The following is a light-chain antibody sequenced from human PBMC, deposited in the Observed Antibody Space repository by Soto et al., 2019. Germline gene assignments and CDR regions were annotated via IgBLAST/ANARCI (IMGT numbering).Light chain of an antibody. CDR3: QTWGTGIRI. V-gene: IGLV4-69*01. Sequence: QLVLTQSPSASASLGASVKLTCTLSSGHSSYAIAWHQQQPEKGPRYLMKLNSDGSHSKGDGIPDRFSGSSSGAERYLTISSLQSEDEGDYYCQTWGTGIRIFGGGTKLTVL. CDR1: SGHSSYA. J-gene: IGLJ2*01. CDR2: LNSDGSH.